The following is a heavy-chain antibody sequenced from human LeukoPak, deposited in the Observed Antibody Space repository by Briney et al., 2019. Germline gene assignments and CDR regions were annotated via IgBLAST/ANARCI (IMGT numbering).Heavy chain of an antibody. V-gene: IGHV1-18*01. J-gene: IGHJ4*02. CDR3: ARANGDYPD. CDR1: DNITTYG. Sequence: ASVKVSCKASDNITTYGISWVRQAPGQGLEWMGWISTYSGNTNLAQNLQGRVTMTTDTSTSTAYMELRSLRSDDTAVYYCARANGDYPDWGPGTLVSVSS. D-gene: IGHD4-17*01. CDR2: ISTYSGNT.